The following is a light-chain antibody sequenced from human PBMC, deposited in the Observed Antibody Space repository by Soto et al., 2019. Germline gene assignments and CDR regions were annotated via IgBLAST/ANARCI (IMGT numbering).Light chain of an antibody. Sequence: QSALTQPASVSGSPGQSITISCTGTGSDVGAFNLVSWYQQHPGKAPKLMIYDVNVRPSGVSDRFSGSKSGNTASLTISGLQAEDEADYYCSSYTTRSTLDYVFGTGTKVTVL. CDR3: SSYTTRSTLDYV. V-gene: IGLV2-14*03. J-gene: IGLJ1*01. CDR2: DVN. CDR1: GSDVGAFNL.